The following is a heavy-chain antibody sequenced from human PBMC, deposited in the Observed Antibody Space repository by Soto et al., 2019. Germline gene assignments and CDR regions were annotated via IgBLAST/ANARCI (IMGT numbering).Heavy chain of an antibody. CDR2: IYYSGST. V-gene: IGHV4-59*08. Sequence: SETLSLTCTVSGGSISSYYWSWIRQPPGKGLEWIGYIYYSGSTNYNPSLKSRVTISVDTSKNQFSLKLSSVTAADTAVYYCATLGEEVGDFWSGLYYMDVWGKGTTVTVSS. J-gene: IGHJ6*03. CDR3: ATLGEEVGDFWSGLYYMDV. D-gene: IGHD3-3*01. CDR1: GGSISSYY.